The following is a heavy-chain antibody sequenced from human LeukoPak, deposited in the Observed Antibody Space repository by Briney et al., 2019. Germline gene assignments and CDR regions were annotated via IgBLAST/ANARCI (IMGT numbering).Heavy chain of an antibody. CDR1: GFTFSTYT. Sequence: PGGSLRLSCAASGFTFSTYTMNWVRQAPGKGLEWVGRIKSKSDGGTTDYAAPVKGRFTISREDSKNTLYLQMNSLKTEDTAVYFCSTKTNYYYGLDVWGQGTTVTVSS. V-gene: IGHV3-15*01. D-gene: IGHD1/OR15-1a*01. J-gene: IGHJ6*02. CDR3: STKTNYYYGLDV. CDR2: IKSKSDGGTT.